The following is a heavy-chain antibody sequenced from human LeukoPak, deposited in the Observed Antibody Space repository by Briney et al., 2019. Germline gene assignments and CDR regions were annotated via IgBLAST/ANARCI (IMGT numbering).Heavy chain of an antibody. CDR2: IYSGGST. V-gene: IGHV3-66*01. J-gene: IGHJ4*02. Sequence: PGGSLRLSCAASGFTVSSNYMSWVRQAPGKGLEWVSVIYSGGSTYYADSVKGRSTISRDNSKNTLYLQMNSLRAEDTAVYYCARTFWERGGPAMDYWGQGTLVTVSS. CDR1: GFTVSSNY. CDR3: ARTFWERGGPAMDY. D-gene: IGHD3-16*01.